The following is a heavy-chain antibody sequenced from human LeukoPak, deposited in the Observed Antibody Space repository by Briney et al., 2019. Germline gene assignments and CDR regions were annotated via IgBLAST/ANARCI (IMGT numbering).Heavy chain of an antibody. J-gene: IGHJ4*02. V-gene: IGHV4-39*01. CDR2: IYYSGST. CDR3: ASDGDYSANFDY. CDR1: GGSISSSSYY. Sequence: PSETLSLTCTVSGGSISSSSYYWGWIRQPPGKGLEWIGSIYYSGSTYYNPSLKSRVTISVDTSKNQFSLMLSSVTAADTAVYYCASDGDYSANFDYWGLGTLVTVSS. D-gene: IGHD4-17*01.